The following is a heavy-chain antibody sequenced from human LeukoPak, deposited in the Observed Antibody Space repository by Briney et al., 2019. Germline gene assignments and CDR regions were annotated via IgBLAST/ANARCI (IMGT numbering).Heavy chain of an antibody. CDR1: GYTFTSYG. J-gene: IGHJ6*03. D-gene: IGHD5-18*01. CDR3: ARDNGGTAMAYYYYYYMDV. CDR2: MNPNSGNT. V-gene: IGHV1-8*02. Sequence: ASVQVSCKASGYTFTSYGISWVRQATGQGLEWMGWMNPNSGNTGYAQKFQGRVTMTRNTSISTAYMELSSLRSEDTAVYYCARDNGGTAMAYYYYYYMDVWGKGTTVTISS.